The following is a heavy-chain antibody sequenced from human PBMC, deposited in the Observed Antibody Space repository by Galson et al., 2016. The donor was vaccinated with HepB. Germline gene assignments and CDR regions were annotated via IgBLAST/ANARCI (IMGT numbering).Heavy chain of an antibody. V-gene: IGHV3-23*01. Sequence: SLRLSCAASNFVFSDFAMSWVRQAPGKGLEWVSSISGSAISTYYADSMKGRFTISRDNSKNILYLQMTSLRADDTAVYYCAKGNHGTSAFPRVFDPWGQGTLVIVSA. J-gene: IGHJ5*02. CDR1: NFVFSDFA. CDR2: ISGSAIST. CDR3: AKGNHGTSAFPRVFDP. D-gene: IGHD1-7*01.